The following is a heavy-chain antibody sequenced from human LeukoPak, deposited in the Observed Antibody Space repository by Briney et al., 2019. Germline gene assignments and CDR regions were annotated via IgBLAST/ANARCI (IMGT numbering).Heavy chain of an antibody. V-gene: IGHV1-69*13. Sequence: ASVKASCKASGGTFSSYAISWVRQAPGQGLEWMGGIIPIFGTANYAQKFQGRVTITADESTSTAYMELSSLRSEDTAVYYCARLIVVVPAAIPRQYYFDYWGQGTLVTVSS. D-gene: IGHD2-2*01. CDR1: GGTFSSYA. CDR2: IIPIFGTA. CDR3: ARLIVVVPAAIPRQYYFDY. J-gene: IGHJ4*02.